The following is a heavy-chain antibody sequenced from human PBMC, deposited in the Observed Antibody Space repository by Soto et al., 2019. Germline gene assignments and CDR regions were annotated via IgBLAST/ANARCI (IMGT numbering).Heavy chain of an antibody. CDR3: ARGSAVPTFGWMDV. J-gene: IGHJ6*01. CDR1: GGTISTYY. V-gene: IGHV4-59*01. D-gene: IGHD4-4*01. Sequence: QVRLQESGPGLVKPSETLSLTCTVSGGTISTYYWNWIRQTPGKGLEWSGYIYYSGSTNYNPSLRGRAIVSVDTCKSLFSLRLDALTAADTAVYYCARGSAVPTFGWMDVWGQGTTLAVSS. CDR2: IYYSGST.